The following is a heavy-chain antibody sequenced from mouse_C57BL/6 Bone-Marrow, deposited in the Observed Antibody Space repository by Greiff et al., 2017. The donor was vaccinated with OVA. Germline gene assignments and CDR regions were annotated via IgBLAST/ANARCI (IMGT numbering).Heavy chain of an antibody. CDR2: IYPGGGYT. CDR3: ARHTPITYFDY. D-gene: IGHD1-1*01. J-gene: IGHJ2*01. V-gene: IGHV1-63*01. Sequence: VQLQESGAELVRPGTSVKMSCKASGYTFTNYWIGWAKQRPGHGLEWIGDIYPGGGYTNYNEKFKGKATLTADKSSSTAYMQFSSLTSEDSAIYYCARHTPITYFDYWGQGTTLTVSS. CDR1: GYTFTNYW.